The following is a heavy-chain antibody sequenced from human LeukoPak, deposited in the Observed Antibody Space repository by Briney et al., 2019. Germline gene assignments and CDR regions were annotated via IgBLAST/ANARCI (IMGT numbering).Heavy chain of an antibody. J-gene: IGHJ3*02. CDR3: AKLKITMIVVVTDDAFDI. V-gene: IGHV3-23*01. Sequence: GGSLRLSCAASGFTFSSYAMSLVRQAPGKGLEWVSAISGSGGSTYYADSVKGRITISRDNSKNTLYLQMNSLRAEDTAVYYCAKLKITMIVVVTDDAFDIWGQGTMVTVSS. D-gene: IGHD3-22*01. CDR2: ISGSGGST. CDR1: GFTFSSYA.